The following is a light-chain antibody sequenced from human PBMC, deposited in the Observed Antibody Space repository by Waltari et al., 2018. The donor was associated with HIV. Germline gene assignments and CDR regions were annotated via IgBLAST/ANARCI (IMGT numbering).Light chain of an antibody. CDR1: RSNIGTNT. J-gene: IGLJ3*02. CDR3: AAWDDRLDGQGV. CDR2: NDN. Sequence: QSVLTQPPSASGNPGQRVTIPCSGTRSNIGTNTVNWYQIIPGTAPKLLIYNDNQRPSGVPDRFSGSRSGTSASLAISGLQSEDEADYYCAAWDDRLDGQGVFGGGTTLTVL. V-gene: IGLV1-44*01.